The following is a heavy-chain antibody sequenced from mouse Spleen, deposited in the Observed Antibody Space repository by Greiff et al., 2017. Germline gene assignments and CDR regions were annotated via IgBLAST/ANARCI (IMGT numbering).Heavy chain of an antibody. CDR3: ARHLDGYYAMDY. CDR2: ISNGGGST. V-gene: IGHV5-12*02. J-gene: IGHJ4*01. Sequence: EVKVVESGGGLVQPGGSLKLSCATSGFTFSDYYMYWVRQTPEKRLEWVAYISNGGGSTYYPDTVKGRFTISRDNAKNTLYLQMSRLKSEDTAMYYCARHLDGYYAMDYWGQGTSVTVSS. CDR1: GFTFSDYY. D-gene: IGHD2-3*01.